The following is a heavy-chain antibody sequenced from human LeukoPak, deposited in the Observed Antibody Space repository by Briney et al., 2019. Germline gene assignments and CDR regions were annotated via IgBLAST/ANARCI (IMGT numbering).Heavy chain of an antibody. J-gene: IGHJ1*01. CDR1: GFTFSSYA. D-gene: IGHD3-22*01. CDR2: ISYDGSNK. V-gene: IGHV3-30-3*01. Sequence: GGSLRLSCAASGFTFSSYAMHWVRQAPGKGLEWVAVISYDGSNKYYADSVKGRFTISRDNSKNTLYLQMNSLRAEDTAVYYCARAHKPKYYDSSGYPRSEYFQHWGQGTLVTVSS. CDR3: ARAHKPKYYDSSGYPRSEYFQH.